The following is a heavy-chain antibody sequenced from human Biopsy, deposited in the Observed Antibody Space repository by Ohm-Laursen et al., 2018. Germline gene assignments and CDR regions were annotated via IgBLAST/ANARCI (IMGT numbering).Heavy chain of an antibody. CDR3: GNEVHGRDY. J-gene: IGHJ4*02. CDR1: GKTLSDYR. Sequence: SETLSLTCAVFGKTLSDYRWSWIRQPPGKGLEWIGQINQAGTTNYNPSLKSRVSISADASKYEFSLRLTSVTAADTAVYLCGNEVHGRDYWGLGAQVTVSS. CDR2: INQAGTT. D-gene: IGHD2-15*01. V-gene: IGHV4-34*08.